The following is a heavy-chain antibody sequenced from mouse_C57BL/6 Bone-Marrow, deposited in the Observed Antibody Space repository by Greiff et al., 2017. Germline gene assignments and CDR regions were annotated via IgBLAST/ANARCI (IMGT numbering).Heavy chain of an antibody. CDR1: GYTFTSYW. D-gene: IGHD1-1*01. J-gene: IGHJ1*03. Sequence: QVQLQQPGAELVKPGASVKLSCKASGYTFTSYWMQWVKQRPGQGLEWIGEIDPSDSYTNYNQKFKGKATLTVDTSSSTAYMQLSSLTSEDSAVYYCASLYYGSSHWYFDVWGTGTTVTVSS. V-gene: IGHV1-50*01. CDR3: ASLYYGSSHWYFDV. CDR2: IDPSDSYT.